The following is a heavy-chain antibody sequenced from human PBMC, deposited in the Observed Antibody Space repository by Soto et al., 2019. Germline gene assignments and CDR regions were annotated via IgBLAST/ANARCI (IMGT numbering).Heavy chain of an antibody. D-gene: IGHD6-13*01. CDR2: IYPGDSDT. V-gene: IGHV5-51*01. CDR1: GYSFTSYW. J-gene: IGHJ6*02. Sequence: GESLKISCKGSGYSFTSYWIGWVRQMPGKGLEWMGIIYPGDSDTRYSPSFQGQVTISADKSISTAYLQWSSLKASDTAMYYCAVYSSSWYPAPRNYYYYCMDVWGQGPTVTVSS. CDR3: AVYSSSWYPAPRNYYYYCMDV.